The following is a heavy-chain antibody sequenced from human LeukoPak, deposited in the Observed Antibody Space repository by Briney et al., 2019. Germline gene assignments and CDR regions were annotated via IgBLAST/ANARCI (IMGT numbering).Heavy chain of an antibody. Sequence: SETLSLTCTVSGGSISSSSYYWGWIRQPPGKGLEWIGSIYYSGSTYYNPSLKSRVTISVDTSKNQFSLKLSSVTAADTAVYYCARSPSYYYYYMDVWGKGTTVTVSS. V-gene: IGHV4-39*07. CDR2: IYYSGST. CDR3: ARSPSYYYYYMDV. CDR1: GGSISSSSYY. J-gene: IGHJ6*03.